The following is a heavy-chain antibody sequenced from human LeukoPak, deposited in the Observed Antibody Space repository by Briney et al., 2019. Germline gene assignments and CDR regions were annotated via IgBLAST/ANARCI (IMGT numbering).Heavy chain of an antibody. D-gene: IGHD3-22*01. CDR1: GFTFSSYA. CDR3: AKEGYYDSSGETDY. CDR2: ISGSGGST. J-gene: IGHJ4*02. V-gene: IGHV3-23*01. Sequence: GGSLRLSCAASGFTFSSYAMSWVRQAPGKGLEWVSAISGSGGSTYCADSVKGRFTISRDNSKNTLYLQMNSLRAEDTAVYYCAKEGYYDSSGETDYWGQGTLVTVSS.